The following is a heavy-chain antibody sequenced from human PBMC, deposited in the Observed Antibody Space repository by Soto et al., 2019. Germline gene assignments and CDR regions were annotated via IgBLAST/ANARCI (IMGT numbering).Heavy chain of an antibody. CDR1: GGSIRGYY. CDR3: ARGDEAFDA. Sequence: SATLSLTCTGFGGSIRGYYWSWIRQPPGKGLEWLGYIYHRGSTTYSPSLEGRITISIDTSKNQFPLKLTSVTPDDTAVYYGARGDEAFDAWGRGTLVTVSS. CDR2: IYHRGST. J-gene: IGHJ5*02. V-gene: IGHV4-59*01.